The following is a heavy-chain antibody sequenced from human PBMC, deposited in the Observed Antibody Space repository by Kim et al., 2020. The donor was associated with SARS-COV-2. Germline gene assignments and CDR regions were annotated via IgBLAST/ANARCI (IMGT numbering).Heavy chain of an antibody. CDR3: ARGPYGSGSYYGWGSYYFDY. CDR1: GFTFSSYS. CDR2: ISSSSSYI. D-gene: IGHD3-10*01. J-gene: IGHJ4*02. V-gene: IGHV3-21*01. Sequence: GGSLRLSCAASGFTFSSYSMNWVRQAPGKGLEWVSSISSSSSYIYYADSVKGRFTISRDNAKNSLYLQMNSLRAEDTAVYYCARGPYGSGSYYGWGSYYFDYWGQGTLVTVSS.